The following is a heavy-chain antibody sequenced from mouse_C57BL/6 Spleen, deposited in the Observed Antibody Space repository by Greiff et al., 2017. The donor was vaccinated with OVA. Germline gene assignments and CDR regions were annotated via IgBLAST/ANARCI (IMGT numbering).Heavy chain of an antibody. V-gene: IGHV1-82*01. J-gene: IGHJ2*01. CDR3: AREEGYAGNFDY. Sequence: QVQLQQSGPELVKPGASMKISCKASGYAFSSSWMNWVKQRPGKGLEWIGRIYPGDGDTNYNGKFKGKATLTADKSSSTAYMQLSSLTSEDSAVYFCAREEGYAGNFDYWGQGTTLTVSS. CDR1: GYAFSSSW. D-gene: IGHD2-2*01. CDR2: IYPGDGDT.